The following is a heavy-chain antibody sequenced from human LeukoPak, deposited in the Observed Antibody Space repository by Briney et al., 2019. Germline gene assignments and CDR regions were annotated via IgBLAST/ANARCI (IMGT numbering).Heavy chain of an antibody. CDR3: AKEDTPIVGATTSDAFDI. D-gene: IGHD1-26*01. CDR1: GFTFSSYG. V-gene: IGHV3-23*01. J-gene: IGHJ3*02. CDR2: FSGGSGTT. Sequence: GGSLRLSCAASGFTFSSYGLTWVRQTPGKGLEWASGFSGGSGTTHYADSVKGRFTTSRDNSKNTLYLQMNSLRAEDTAVYYCAKEDTPIVGATTSDAFDIWGQGTMVTVSS.